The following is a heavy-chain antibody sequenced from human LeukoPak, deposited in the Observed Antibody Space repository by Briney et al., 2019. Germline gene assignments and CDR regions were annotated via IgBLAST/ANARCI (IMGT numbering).Heavy chain of an antibody. CDR1: GFTVSGNY. Sequence: GGSLRLSCAASGFTVSGNYMSWVRQAPGKGLEWLSVIHRGGNTYYADSVKGRFTISRDSSKNTVFLQMNSLRVEDTAVYYCATYTNWVAGDVWGQGTTVSVSS. J-gene: IGHJ6*02. CDR2: IHRGGNT. CDR3: ATYTNWVAGDV. V-gene: IGHV3-66*01. D-gene: IGHD1-1*01.